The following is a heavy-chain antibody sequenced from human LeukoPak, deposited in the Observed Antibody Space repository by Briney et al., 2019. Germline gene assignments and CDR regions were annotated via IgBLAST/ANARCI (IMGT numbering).Heavy chain of an antibody. CDR1: GFTFRSHA. J-gene: IGHJ4*02. D-gene: IGHD3-3*01. CDR2: IWYDGSNK. Sequence: PGGSLRLSCATSGFTFRSHAMHWVRQSPGKGLEWVAQIWYDGSNKYYADSVKGRFTISRDNSKNTLYLQMNSLRAEDTAVYYCARGFWSGYFDYWGQGTLVTVSS. V-gene: IGHV3-33*01. CDR3: ARGFWSGYFDY.